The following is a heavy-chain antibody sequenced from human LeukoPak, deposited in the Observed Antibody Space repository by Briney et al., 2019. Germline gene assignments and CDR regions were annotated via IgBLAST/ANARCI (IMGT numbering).Heavy chain of an antibody. CDR2: ISSSSSTI. J-gene: IGHJ6*03. CDR1: GFTFSSYS. CDR3: ARDAKGDYYYYYMDV. D-gene: IGHD3-16*01. Sequence: GGSLRLSCAASGFTFSSYSMNWVRQAPGKGLEWVSYISSSSSTIYYADSAKGRFTISRDNAKNSLYLQMNSLRDEDTAVYYCARDAKGDYYYYYMDVWGKGTTVTVSS. V-gene: IGHV3-48*02.